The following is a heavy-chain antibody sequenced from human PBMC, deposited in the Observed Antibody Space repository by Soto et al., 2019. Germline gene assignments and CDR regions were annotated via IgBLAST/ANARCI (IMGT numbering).Heavy chain of an antibody. J-gene: IGHJ4*01. D-gene: IGHD6-19*01. CDR2: ISAYNGNT. V-gene: IGHV1-18*01. CDR3: ARSQAQTGYSSGWFSAY. Sequence: GASVKVSCKASGYTFTSYGISWVRQAPGQGLEWMGWISAYNGNTNYAQKLQGRVTMTTDTSTSTAYMELRSLRSDDTAVYYCARSQAQTGYSSGWFSAYWGHGTLVTVSS. CDR1: GYTFTSYG.